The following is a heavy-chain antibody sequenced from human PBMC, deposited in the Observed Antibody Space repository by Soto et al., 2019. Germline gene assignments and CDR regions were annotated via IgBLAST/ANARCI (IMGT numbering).Heavy chain of an antibody. J-gene: IGHJ4*02. Sequence: PSETLSLTCTVSGGSISSGDYYWSWIRQPPGKGLEWIGYIYYSGSTYNNPSLKSRVTISVDTSKNQFSLRLSSVTAADTAVYYCAREGGFCISTSCYQYYFDYWGQGALVTVSS. D-gene: IGHD2-2*01. CDR2: IYYSGST. CDR1: GGSISSGDYY. V-gene: IGHV4-30-4*01. CDR3: AREGGFCISTSCYQYYFDY.